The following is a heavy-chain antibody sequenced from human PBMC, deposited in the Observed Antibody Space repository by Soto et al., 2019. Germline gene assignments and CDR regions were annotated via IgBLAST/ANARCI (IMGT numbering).Heavy chain of an antibody. V-gene: IGHV4-39*01. D-gene: IGHD3-3*01. Sequence: PSETLSLTCTVSGGSISSSSYYWGWIRQPPGKGLEWIGSIYYSGSTYYNPSLKSRVTISVDTSKNQFSLKLSSVTAADTAVYYCASGLLLLRFLEWLPPEGHNWFAPWGQGTLVTVSS. CDR2: IYYSGST. CDR3: ASGLLLLRFLEWLPPEGHNWFAP. CDR1: GGSISSSSYY. J-gene: IGHJ5*02.